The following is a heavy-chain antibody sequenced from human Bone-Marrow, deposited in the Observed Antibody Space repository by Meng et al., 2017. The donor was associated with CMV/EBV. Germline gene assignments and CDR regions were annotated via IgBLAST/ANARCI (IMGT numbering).Heavy chain of an antibody. CDR3: ARVVTMASADY. CDR1: GYTFTSYA. Sequence: QVHLGQSGSELKQPGASVKVSCRPSGYTFTSYAMNWVRQAPGQGLEWMGWINTITGDPTYAQGFTGRFVFSLDTSVSTAYLQISSLKTDDTAVYYCARVVTMASADYWGQGTLVTVSS. V-gene: IGHV7-4-1*02. D-gene: IGHD3-10*01. CDR2: INTITGDP. J-gene: IGHJ4*02.